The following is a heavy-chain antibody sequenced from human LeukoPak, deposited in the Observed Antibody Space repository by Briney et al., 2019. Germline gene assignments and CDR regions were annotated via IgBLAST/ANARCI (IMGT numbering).Heavy chain of an antibody. CDR3: ARDSSSWYYFDY. V-gene: IGHV4-4*07. D-gene: IGHD6-13*01. CDR2: IYTSGST. Sequence: SETLSLTCTVSGGSISSYYWSWIRQPAGKGLEWIGRIYTSGSTNYNPPLKSRVTMSVDTSKTQFSLKLSSVTAADTAVYYCARDSSSWYYFDYWGQGTLVTVSS. J-gene: IGHJ4*02. CDR1: GGSISSYY.